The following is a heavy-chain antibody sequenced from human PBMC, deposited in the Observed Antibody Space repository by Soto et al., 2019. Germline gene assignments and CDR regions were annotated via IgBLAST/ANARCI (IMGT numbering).Heavy chain of an antibody. Sequence: GGSLRLSCAASGFTFSSYSMNWVRQAPGKGLEWVSSISSSSSYIYYADSVKGRFTISRDNAKNSLYLQMNSLRAEDTAVYYCANNRYCSGGSCYAFDTWGQGTLVTVSS. CDR3: ANNRYCSGGSCYAFDT. V-gene: IGHV3-21*01. D-gene: IGHD2-15*01. J-gene: IGHJ5*02. CDR2: ISSSSSYI. CDR1: GFTFSSYS.